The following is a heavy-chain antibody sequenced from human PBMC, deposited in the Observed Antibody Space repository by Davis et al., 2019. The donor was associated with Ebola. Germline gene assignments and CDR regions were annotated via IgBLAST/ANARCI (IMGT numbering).Heavy chain of an antibody. Sequence: GESLKISCAASGFTFSSYAMHWVRQAPGKGLEWVAVISFDGSNKYYADSVKGRFTISRDNSKNTLHLQMNSLRAEDTAVYYCAREGRPPLGDYFDYWGQGTLVTVSS. J-gene: IGHJ4*02. V-gene: IGHV3-30*04. CDR1: GFTFSSYA. CDR3: AREGRPPLGDYFDY. CDR2: ISFDGSNK. D-gene: IGHD1-26*01.